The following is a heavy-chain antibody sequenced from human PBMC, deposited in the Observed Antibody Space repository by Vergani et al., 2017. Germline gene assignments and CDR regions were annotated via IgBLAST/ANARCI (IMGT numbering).Heavy chain of an antibody. Sequence: EVQGVESGGGGIKPGGSLRLPCVVPGITFKNACGKCVRQAPGKGLVWSGRIRSKNDAGTADYGAPLKSRFTISRNDSKDSAFLLVNKLMTEDTAVYLCHTNYLDHWGQGNLVTVSS. D-gene: IGHD1-26*01. CDR1: GITFKNAC. CDR3: HTNYLDH. V-gene: IGHV3-15*01. J-gene: IGHJ4*02. CDR2: IRSKNDAGTA.